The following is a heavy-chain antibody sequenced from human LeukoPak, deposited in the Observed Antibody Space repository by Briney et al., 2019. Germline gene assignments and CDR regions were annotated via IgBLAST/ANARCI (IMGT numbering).Heavy chain of an antibody. V-gene: IGHV1-24*01. CDR3: ARDNDYVWGSYRYEFDY. D-gene: IGHD3-16*02. CDR2: FDPEDGET. J-gene: IGHJ4*02. Sequence: ASVKVSCKVSGYTLTELSMHWVRQAPGKGLEWMGGFDPEDGETIYAQKFQGRVTMTEDTSTDTAYMELSSLRSEDTAVYYCARDNDYVWGSYRYEFDYWGQGTLVTVSS. CDR1: GYTLTELS.